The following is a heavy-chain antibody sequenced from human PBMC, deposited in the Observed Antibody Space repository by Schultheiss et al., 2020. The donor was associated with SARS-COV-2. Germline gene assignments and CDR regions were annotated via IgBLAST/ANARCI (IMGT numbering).Heavy chain of an antibody. CDR3: ARDYDFWSGYFY. CDR1: EFTFSSYG. V-gene: IGHV3-33*01. D-gene: IGHD3-3*01. Sequence: GGSLRLSCAASEFTFSSYGMHWVRQAPGKGLEWVAVIWYDGSYKYYADSVKGRFTISRDNSKNTLCLQMNSLRAEDTAVYYCARDYDFWSGYFYWGQGTLVTVSS. J-gene: IGHJ4*02. CDR2: IWYDGSYK.